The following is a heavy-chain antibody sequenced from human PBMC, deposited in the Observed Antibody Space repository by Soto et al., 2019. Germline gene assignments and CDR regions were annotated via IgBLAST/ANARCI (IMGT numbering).Heavy chain of an antibody. D-gene: IGHD6-19*01. CDR1: GYSFTSYW. Sequence: PGESLKISCKGSGYSFTSYWISWVRQMPGKGLEWMGRIDPSDSYTNYSPSFQGHVTISADKSISTAYLQWSSLKASDTAMYYCARPASSGWYRHYYYGMDVWGQGNTVTVSS. J-gene: IGHJ6*01. CDR3: ARPASSGWYRHYYYGMDV. CDR2: IDPSDSYT. V-gene: IGHV5-10-1*01.